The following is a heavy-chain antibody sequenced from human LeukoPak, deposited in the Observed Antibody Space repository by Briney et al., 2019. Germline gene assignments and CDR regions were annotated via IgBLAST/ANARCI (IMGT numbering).Heavy chain of an antibody. CDR1: RGTFSNYA. J-gene: IGHJ4*02. Sequence: GASVKVSCKASRGTFSNYAISWVRQAPGQGLEWMGGIIPKFGTAIYAQKFQGRVTITEDESTSTAYMELSSLRSEDTAVYYCAREHYSSSSGFDYWGQGTLVTVSS. CDR3: AREHYSSSSGFDY. CDR2: IIPKFGTA. V-gene: IGHV1-69*13. D-gene: IGHD6-6*01.